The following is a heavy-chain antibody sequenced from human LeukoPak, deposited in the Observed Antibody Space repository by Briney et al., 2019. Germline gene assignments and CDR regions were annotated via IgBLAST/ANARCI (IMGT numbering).Heavy chain of an antibody. CDR3: ARGSRSSGWFDY. Sequence: GGSLRLSCAASGFTFSSHTMNWVRQAPGKGLEWVSVIYSGGSTYYADSVKGRFTISRDNSKNTLYPQMNSLRAEDTAVYYCARGSRSSGWFDYWGRGTLVTVSS. CDR2: IYSGGST. V-gene: IGHV3-53*01. J-gene: IGHJ4*02. D-gene: IGHD6-19*01. CDR1: GFTFSSHT.